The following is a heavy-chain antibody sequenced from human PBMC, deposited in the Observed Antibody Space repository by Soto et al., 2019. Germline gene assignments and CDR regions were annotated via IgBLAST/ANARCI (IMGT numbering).Heavy chain of an antibody. CDR1: GFTFSTYW. CDR2: INSDGSTS. CDR3: ARDAYYDKGV. J-gene: IGHJ6*02. V-gene: IGHV3-74*01. Sequence: EVQLVESGGGLVQPGGSLRLSCAASGFTFSTYWMHWVRQAPGKGLVWVSRINSDGSTSNYADSVKGRFAISRDNAKNTLYLQMNSLRAEDTAVYYCARDAYYDKGVWGQGTTVTVSS.